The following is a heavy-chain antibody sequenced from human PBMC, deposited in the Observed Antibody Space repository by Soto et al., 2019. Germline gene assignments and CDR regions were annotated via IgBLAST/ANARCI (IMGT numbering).Heavy chain of an antibody. D-gene: IGHD4-17*01. Sequence: LRLSCAASGFTFSDYYMSWIRQAPGKGLEWVSYISSSGSTIYYADSVKGRFTISRDNAKNSLYLQMNSLRAEDTAVYYCARDERYGDPTFYYYYYMDVWGKGTTVTVSS. J-gene: IGHJ6*03. CDR1: GFTFSDYY. CDR3: ARDERYGDPTFYYYYYMDV. V-gene: IGHV3-11*01. CDR2: ISSSGSTI.